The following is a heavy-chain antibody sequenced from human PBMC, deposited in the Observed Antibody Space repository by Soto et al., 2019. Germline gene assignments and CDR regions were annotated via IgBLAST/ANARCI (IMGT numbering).Heavy chain of an antibody. D-gene: IGHD3-22*01. CDR3: AKDPQQPYYYDSSGYGAFDI. Sequence: GGSLRLSCAASGFTFSSYAMSWVRQAPGKGLEWVSAISGSGGSTYYADSVKGRFTISRDNSKNTLYLQMNSLRAEDTAVYYCAKDPQQPYYYDSSGYGAFDIWGQGTMVTVSS. V-gene: IGHV3-23*01. CDR2: ISGSGGST. J-gene: IGHJ3*02. CDR1: GFTFSSYA.